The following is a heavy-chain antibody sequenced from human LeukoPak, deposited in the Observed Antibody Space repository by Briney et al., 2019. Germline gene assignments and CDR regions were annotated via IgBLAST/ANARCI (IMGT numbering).Heavy chain of an antibody. Sequence: GGSLRLSCAASGFTFSSYIMNWVRQAPGKGLEWVSSITSSSSYIYYADSVKGRFTMSRDNAKNSLYLQMNSLRAEDTAVYYCARDFDGYNNDYWGQGTLVTVSS. CDR2: ITSSSSYI. V-gene: IGHV3-21*01. D-gene: IGHD5-24*01. J-gene: IGHJ4*02. CDR3: ARDFDGYNNDY. CDR1: GFTFSSYI.